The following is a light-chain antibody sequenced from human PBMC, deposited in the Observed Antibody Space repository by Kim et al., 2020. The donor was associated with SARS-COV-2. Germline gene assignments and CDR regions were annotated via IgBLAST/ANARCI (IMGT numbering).Light chain of an antibody. J-gene: IGKJ1*01. CDR1: QSISSY. CDR3: QQSYSSPRT. Sequence: ASVGDRVTITCRASQSISSYLSWYHQKPGKAPKLLIYAASSLQSGVPSRFSGSGSGTDFTLTISSLQPEDFATYYCQQSYSSPRTFGQGTKVEIK. CDR2: AAS. V-gene: IGKV1-39*01.